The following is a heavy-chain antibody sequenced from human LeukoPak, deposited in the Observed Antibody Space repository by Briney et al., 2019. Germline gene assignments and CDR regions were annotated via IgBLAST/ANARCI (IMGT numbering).Heavy chain of an antibody. CDR3: PPGIEGSGWYVNY. Sequence: GGSLRLSCAASGFTFSSYAMSWVRQAPGKGLEWVSCISGSGGRTYYADSVKGRFTISRDNSKNTLYLQMNSLRAEDTAVYYCPPGIEGSGWYVNYWGQGTLVTVSS. CDR2: ISGSGGRT. J-gene: IGHJ4*02. V-gene: IGHV3-23*01. D-gene: IGHD6-19*01. CDR1: GFTFSSYA.